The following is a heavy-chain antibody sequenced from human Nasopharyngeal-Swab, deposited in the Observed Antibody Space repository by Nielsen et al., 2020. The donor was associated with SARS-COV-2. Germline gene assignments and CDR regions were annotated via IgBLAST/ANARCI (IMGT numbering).Heavy chain of an antibody. V-gene: IGHV1-46*01. D-gene: IGHD6-19*01. CDR1: WYSFTSYY. CDR2: INPTGGST. Sequence: ASVKVSCKASWYSFTSYYIHWVRQAPGQGLEVRGIINPTGGSTTYAQKFQGRVTMTRGTSTSTVYMELSSLRSEDTAVYYCAKTIAVAGVFDYWGQGTLVTVSS. J-gene: IGHJ4*02. CDR3: AKTIAVAGVFDY.